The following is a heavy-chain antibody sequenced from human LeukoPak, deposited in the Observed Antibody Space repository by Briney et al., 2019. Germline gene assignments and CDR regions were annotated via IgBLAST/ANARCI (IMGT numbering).Heavy chain of an antibody. CDR2: IWYDGSNK. V-gene: IGHV3-33*01. J-gene: IGHJ6*02. CDR1: GLTFSSYG. Sequence: GRSLRLSCAASGLTFSSYGMHWVRQAPGKGLEWVAVIWYDGSNKYYADSVKGRFTISRDNSKNTLYLQMNSLRAEDTAVYYCAREEGRGDYEVLYYYYGMDVWGQGTTVTVSS. CDR3: AREEGRGDYEVLYYYYGMDV. D-gene: IGHD4-17*01.